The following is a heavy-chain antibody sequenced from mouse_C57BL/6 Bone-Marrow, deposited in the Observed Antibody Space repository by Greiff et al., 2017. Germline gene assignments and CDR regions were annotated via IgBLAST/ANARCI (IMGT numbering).Heavy chain of an antibody. D-gene: IGHD1-1*01. CDR1: GFTFSSYG. CDR2: ISSGGSYT. V-gene: IGHV5-6*01. CDR3: AVSPITTVVAFAY. J-gene: IGHJ2*01. Sequence: VQLKQSGGDLVKPGGSLKLSCAASGFTFSSYGMSWVRQTPDKRLVWVATISSGGSYTYYPDSVKGRFTISRDNAKSTLYLQMSSLKSEDTAMYYCAVSPITTVVAFAYWGQGTTLTVSS.